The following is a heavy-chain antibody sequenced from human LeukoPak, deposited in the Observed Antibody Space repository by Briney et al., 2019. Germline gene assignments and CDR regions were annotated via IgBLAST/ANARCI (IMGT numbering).Heavy chain of an antibody. CDR3: ARARLAVTGDYFDY. V-gene: IGHV3-30*03. CDR1: GFSFNNYG. CDR2: ISFDGNNK. Sequence: GGSLRLSCIASGFSFNNYGMHWVRQAPGKGLEWVAVISFDGNNKFYADSAKGRFIISRDNSKNTLYLQMNSLRPEDTAVYYCARARLAVTGDYFDYWGPGTLVTVSS. D-gene: IGHD6-19*01. J-gene: IGHJ4*02.